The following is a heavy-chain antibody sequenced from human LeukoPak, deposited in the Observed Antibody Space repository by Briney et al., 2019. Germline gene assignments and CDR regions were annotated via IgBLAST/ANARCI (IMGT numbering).Heavy chain of an antibody. V-gene: IGHV4-39*07. J-gene: IGHJ2*01. CDR1: GGSISSSSYY. CDR3: ARLDYYDSSGTPGWYFDL. D-gene: IGHD3-22*01. Sequence: PSETLSLTCTVSGGSISSSSYYWGWIRQPPGKGLEWIGSIYHSGSTYYNPSLKSRVTISVDTSKNQFSLKLSSVTAADTAVYYCARLDYYDSSGTPGWYFDLWGRGTLVTVSS. CDR2: IYHSGST.